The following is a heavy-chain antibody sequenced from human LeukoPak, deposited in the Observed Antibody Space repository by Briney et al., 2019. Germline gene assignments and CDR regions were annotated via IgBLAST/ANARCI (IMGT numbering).Heavy chain of an antibody. J-gene: IGHJ4*02. CDR3: ALLAVASDFDY. Sequence: PGGSLRLSCAASGFTFSSYEMNWVRQAPGKGLGWVANIGYSGRTIYYADSVKGRFTISRDNAKNSLYLQMNSLRVEDTAVYYCALLAVASDFDYWGQGALVTVSS. V-gene: IGHV3-48*03. CDR1: GFTFSSYE. CDR2: IGYSGRTI. D-gene: IGHD6-19*01.